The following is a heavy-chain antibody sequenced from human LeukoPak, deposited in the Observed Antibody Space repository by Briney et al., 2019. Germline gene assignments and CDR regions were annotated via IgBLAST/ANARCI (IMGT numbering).Heavy chain of an antibody. CDR3: VKDLGPHYSGSGTYYEENYYYYMDV. CDR2: ISG. J-gene: IGHJ6*03. V-gene: IGHV3-21*04. CDR1: GFILSRYT. D-gene: IGHD3-10*01. Sequence: AGGSLRLSCAASGFILSRYTINWVRQAPGKGLEWLASISGDSVKGRFTISRDNAQNSLFLQMNSLRAEDTALYYCVKDLGPHYSGSGTYYEENYYYYMDVWGKGTTVTISS.